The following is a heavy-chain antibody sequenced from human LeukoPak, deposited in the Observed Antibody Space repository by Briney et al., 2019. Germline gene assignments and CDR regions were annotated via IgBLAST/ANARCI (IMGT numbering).Heavy chain of an antibody. J-gene: IGHJ5*02. V-gene: IGHV1-69*13. Sequence: SVKVSCKASGGTFSSYAISWVRQAPGQGLEWMGGIIPIFGTANYAQKFQGRVTITADESTSTAYMELSSLRSEDTAVYYYARVMAAASYNWFDPWGQGTLVTVSS. CDR3: ARVMAAASYNWFDP. CDR2: IIPIFGTA. D-gene: IGHD6-13*01. CDR1: GGTFSSYA.